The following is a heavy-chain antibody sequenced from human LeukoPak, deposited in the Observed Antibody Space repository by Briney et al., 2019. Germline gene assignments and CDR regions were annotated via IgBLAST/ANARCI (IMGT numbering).Heavy chain of an antibody. J-gene: IGHJ4*02. D-gene: IGHD1-26*01. Sequence: PSGTLSLTCTVSGGSISSGSYYWRWVRQPPGKRLEWIGEISHTESTTYNPSLKSRVTISVDKSKNQFSLKLKSLTAADTAIYYCARGVSSGSYYNPFDSWGQGTLVTVSS. CDR3: ARGVSSGSYYNPFDS. CDR1: GGSISSGSYY. CDR2: ISHTEST. V-gene: IGHV4-61*05.